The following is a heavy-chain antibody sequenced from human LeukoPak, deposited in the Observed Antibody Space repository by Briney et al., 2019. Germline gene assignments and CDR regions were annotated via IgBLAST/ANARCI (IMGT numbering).Heavy chain of an antibody. CDR2: ISYDGSNK. CDR3: AKDRGYDFWSGYYLDY. J-gene: IGHJ4*02. D-gene: IGHD3-3*01. V-gene: IGHV3-30*18. CDR1: GFTFSSYG. Sequence: GGSLRLSCAASGFTFSSYGIHWVRQAPGKGLEWVAVISYDGSNKYYADSVKGRFTISRDNSKNTLYLQMNSLRAEDTAVYYCAKDRGYDFWSGYYLDYWGQGTLVTVSS.